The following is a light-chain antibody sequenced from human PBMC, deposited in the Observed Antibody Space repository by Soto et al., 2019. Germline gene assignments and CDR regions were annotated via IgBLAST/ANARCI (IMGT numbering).Light chain of an antibody. J-gene: IGKJ1*01. V-gene: IGKV3-20*01. CDR3: QQFGSSSWT. Sequence: ESVLTQSPGTLSLSPGEKATLSCRASQSVSSSYLAWYQQKPGQAPRLLIYGASSMATGIPDRFSGSGSGTDFTLTVSRLEPEDFAVYYCQQFGSSSWTFGQGTKVEIK. CDR1: QSVSSSY. CDR2: GAS.